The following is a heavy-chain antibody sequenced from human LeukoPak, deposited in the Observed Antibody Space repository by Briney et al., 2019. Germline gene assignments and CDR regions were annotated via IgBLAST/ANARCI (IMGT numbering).Heavy chain of an antibody. J-gene: IGHJ4*02. V-gene: IGHV3-15*01. CDR3: TWSGLKIES. CDR2: IKTESDGATT. Sequence: GGSLRLSCAASGFTFSNGWMSWVRQAPRKGLEWVGQIKTESDGATTDYAAPVKGRFTISRDDSKNTLFLQMNSLKTEDTALYYCTWSGLKIESWGQGTLVTVSS. CDR1: GFTFSNGW. D-gene: IGHD3-3*01.